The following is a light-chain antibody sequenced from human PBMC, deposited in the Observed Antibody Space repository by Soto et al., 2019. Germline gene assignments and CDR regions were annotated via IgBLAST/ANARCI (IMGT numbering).Light chain of an antibody. CDR3: SSYAGAKNLV. CDR2: EVS. CDR1: SSDVGVYNS. J-gene: IGLJ3*02. V-gene: IGLV2-8*01. Sequence: QSALTQPPSASGSPGQSVTISCTGTSSDVGVYNSVSWYQQHPGKAPKLIIYEVSKRPSGVPDRFSASKSGNTASLTVSGLQAEDEADYYCSSYAGAKNLVFGGGTKVTVL.